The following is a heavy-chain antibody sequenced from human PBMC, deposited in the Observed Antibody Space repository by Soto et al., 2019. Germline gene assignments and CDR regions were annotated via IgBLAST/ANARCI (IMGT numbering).Heavy chain of an antibody. D-gene: IGHD2-15*01. CDR3: ASGKYCSGGSCYSRDYGMDV. Sequence: PGGSLRLSCAASGFTFSDYYMSWIRQAPGKGLEWVSYISSSSSYTNYADSVKGRFTISRDNAKNSLYLQMNSLRAEDTAVYYCASGKYCSGGSCYSRDYGMDVWGQGTTVTVSS. V-gene: IGHV3-11*06. J-gene: IGHJ6*02. CDR1: GFTFSDYY. CDR2: ISSSSSYT.